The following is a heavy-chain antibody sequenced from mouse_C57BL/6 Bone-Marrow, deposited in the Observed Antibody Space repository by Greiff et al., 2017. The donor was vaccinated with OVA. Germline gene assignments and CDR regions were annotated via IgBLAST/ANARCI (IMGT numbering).Heavy chain of an antibody. J-gene: IGHJ4*01. V-gene: IGHV1-55*01. CDR2: IYPGSGST. Sequence: VKLQQPGAELVKPGASVKMSCKASGYTFTSYWITWVKQRPGQGLEWIGDIYPGSGSTNYNEKFKSKATLTVDTSSSTAYMQLSSLTSEDSAVYYCARSLLTGKYAMDYWGQGTSVTVSS. CDR1: GYTFTSYW. D-gene: IGHD4-1*01. CDR3: ARSLLTGKYAMDY.